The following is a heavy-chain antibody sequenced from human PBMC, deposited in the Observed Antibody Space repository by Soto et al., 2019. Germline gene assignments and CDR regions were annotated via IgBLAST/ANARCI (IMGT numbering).Heavy chain of an antibody. CDR2: IWYDGGNK. CDR1: GFTFSSYG. V-gene: IGHV3-33*01. J-gene: IGHJ4*02. D-gene: IGHD6-13*01. Sequence: QVQLVESGGGVVQPGRSLRLSCAASGFTFSSYGMHWVRQAPGKGLEWVAVIWYDGGNKYYADSVKGRFTISRDNSKNTLYLQMNSLRAEDTAVYYCARGGSSSWFLDYWGQGTLVTVSS. CDR3: ARGGSSSWFLDY.